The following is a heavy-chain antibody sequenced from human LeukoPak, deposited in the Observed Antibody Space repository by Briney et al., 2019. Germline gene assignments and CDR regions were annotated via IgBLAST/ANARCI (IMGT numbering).Heavy chain of an antibody. CDR2: INPHSGGT. CDR1: GYRFTGCY. Sequence: ASVKVSCKASGYRFTGCYMHWVRQAPGQGLEWMGWINPHSGGTKFAQKFQGRVTMTRDTSISTAYMEVSRLRSGDAAVYYCAREYYDILTGSLDYWGQGTLVTVSS. CDR3: AREYYDILTGSLDY. J-gene: IGHJ4*02. V-gene: IGHV1-2*02. D-gene: IGHD3-9*01.